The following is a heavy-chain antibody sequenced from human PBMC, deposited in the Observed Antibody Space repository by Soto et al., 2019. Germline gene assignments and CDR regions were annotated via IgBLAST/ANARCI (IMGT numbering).Heavy chain of an antibody. CDR1: GGSISSYY. Sequence: QVQLQESGPGLVKPSETLSLTCTVSGGSISSYYWSWIRQPPGKGLEWIGYIYYSGSTNYNHSLKSRLTISVDTSKNQFSLKLSSVTAADTAVYYCARSDHYYDYSSGYWDYWGQGTLVTVSS. V-gene: IGHV4-59*08. D-gene: IGHD3-22*01. CDR2: IYYSGST. CDR3: ARSDHYYDYSSGYWDY. J-gene: IGHJ4*02.